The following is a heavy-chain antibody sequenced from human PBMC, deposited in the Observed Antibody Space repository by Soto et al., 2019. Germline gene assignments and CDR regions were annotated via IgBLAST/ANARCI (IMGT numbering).Heavy chain of an antibody. V-gene: IGHV3-7*01. CDR1: GFRLSTYW. Sequence: GGSLRLSCAGSGFRLSTYWMGWVRQAPGKRLEWVANIGQDGTERSYADSVKGRFAISRDNAKNSLYLQMDSLGVEDTAVYYCVRENYFDYWGQGTLVTVSS. CDR2: IGQDGTER. J-gene: IGHJ4*02. CDR3: VRENYFDY.